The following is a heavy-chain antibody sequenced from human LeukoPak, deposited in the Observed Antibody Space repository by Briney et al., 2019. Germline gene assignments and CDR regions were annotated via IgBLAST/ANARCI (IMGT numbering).Heavy chain of an antibody. V-gene: IGHV1-69*04. J-gene: IGHJ4*02. D-gene: IGHD1-26*01. CDR2: IIPILGIA. Sequence: ASVKVSCKASGGTFSSYAISWVRQAPGQGLEWMGRIIPILGIANYAQKFQGRVTITADKSTSTAYMELSSLRSEDTAVYYCARDGSIVGANYFDYWGQGTLVTVSS. CDR1: GGTFSSYA. CDR3: ARDGSIVGANYFDY.